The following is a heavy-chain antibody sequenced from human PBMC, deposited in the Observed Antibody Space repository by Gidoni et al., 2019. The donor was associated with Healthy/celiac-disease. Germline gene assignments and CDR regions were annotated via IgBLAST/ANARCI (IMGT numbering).Heavy chain of an antibody. V-gene: IGHV3-21*01. J-gene: IGHJ6*02. CDR2: ISSSSSYI. CDR1: GFTFSSYS. CDR3: ARDRLYQLLYGDYYYYGMDV. Sequence: EVQLVESGGGLVKPGGSLRLSCAASGFTFSSYSMNWVRQAPGKGLEWVSSISSSSSYIYYADSVKGRFTISRDNAKNSLYLQMNSLRAEDTAVYYCARDRLYQLLYGDYYYYGMDVWGQGTTVTVSS. D-gene: IGHD2-2*02.